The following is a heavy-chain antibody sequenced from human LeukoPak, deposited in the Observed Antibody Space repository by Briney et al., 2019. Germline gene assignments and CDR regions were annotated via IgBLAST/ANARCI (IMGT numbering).Heavy chain of an antibody. Sequence: SETLSLICTVSGYSISSGYYWGWIRQPPGKGLEWIGSIYHSGGTYYNPSLKSRVTISVDTSKNQFSLKLSSVTAADTAVYYCARVGTDYGGNSYFDCWGQGTLVTVSS. CDR3: ARVGTDYGGNSYFDC. CDR2: IYHSGGT. CDR1: GYSISSGYY. V-gene: IGHV4-38-2*02. D-gene: IGHD4-23*01. J-gene: IGHJ4*02.